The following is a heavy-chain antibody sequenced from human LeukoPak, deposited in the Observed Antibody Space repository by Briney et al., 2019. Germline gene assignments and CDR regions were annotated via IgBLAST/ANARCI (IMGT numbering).Heavy chain of an antibody. V-gene: IGHV3-53*01. D-gene: IGHD3-22*01. Sequence: GGSLRLSCAASGFTVSSNYMSWVRQAPGKGLEWVSVIYSGSSTYYADSVKGRFTISRDNSKNTLYLQMNSLRAEDTAVYYCARVVDVYYDSSGYYVDWGQGTLVTVSS. CDR3: ARVVDVYYDSSGYYVD. CDR2: IYSGSST. CDR1: GFTVSSNY. J-gene: IGHJ4*02.